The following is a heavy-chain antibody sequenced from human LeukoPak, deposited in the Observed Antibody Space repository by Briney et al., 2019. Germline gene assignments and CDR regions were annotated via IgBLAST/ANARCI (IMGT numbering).Heavy chain of an antibody. J-gene: IGHJ5*02. D-gene: IGHD2-2*01. CDR1: GGSFSGYY. V-gene: IGHV4-34*01. Sequence: SETLSLTCAVYGGSFSGYYWSWIRQPPGKGLEWIGEINHSGSTNYNPSLKSRVAISVVTSKNQFSQKLSSVTAADTAVYYCASLKSWDIVVVPADPDWFDPWGQGTLVTVSS. CDR3: ASLKSWDIVVVPADPDWFDP. CDR2: INHSGST.